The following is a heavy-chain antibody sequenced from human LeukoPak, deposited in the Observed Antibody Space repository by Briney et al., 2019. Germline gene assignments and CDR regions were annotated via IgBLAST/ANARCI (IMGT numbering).Heavy chain of an antibody. CDR2: IYYSGYT. CDR1: GGSITSSSYF. V-gene: IGHV4-39*07. D-gene: IGHD3-10*01. J-gene: IGHJ4*02. CDR3: ARGQLAYGSGNYYAPAPRWFDY. Sequence: SETLSLTCTVSGGSITSSSYFWGWIRQPPGKGLEWIGNIYYSGYTYYNPSLKSRVTISVDTSKNLFSLKLRSVTAADTAFYYCARGQLAYGSGNYYAPAPRWFDYWGQGTLVTVSS.